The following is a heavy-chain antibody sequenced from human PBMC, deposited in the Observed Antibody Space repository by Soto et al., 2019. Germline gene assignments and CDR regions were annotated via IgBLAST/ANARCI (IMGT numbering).Heavy chain of an antibody. CDR2: VYYSGST. Sequence: PSETLSLTCTVSGDSISSSSYYWGWIRQPPGKGLEWIGSVYYSGSTYYNPSLKSRVTISVDTSKNQFSLKLSSVTAADTAVYYCARHGYREAVAGKDFQHWGQGTLVTVSS. J-gene: IGHJ1*01. CDR1: GDSISSSSYY. V-gene: IGHV4-39*01. CDR3: ARHGYREAVAGKDFQH. D-gene: IGHD6-19*01.